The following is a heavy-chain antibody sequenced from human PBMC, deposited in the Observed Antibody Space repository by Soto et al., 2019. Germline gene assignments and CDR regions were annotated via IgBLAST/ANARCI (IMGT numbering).Heavy chain of an antibody. Sequence: SLRLSCTASGFTFGDYAMSWVRQAPGKGLEGVGFIRSKAYGGTTEYAASVKGRFTISRDDSKSIAYLQMNSLKTEDTAVYYCTRDKAYYYGSGSYPHFDYWGQGTLVTVSS. D-gene: IGHD3-10*01. J-gene: IGHJ4*02. V-gene: IGHV3-49*04. CDR3: TRDKAYYYGSGSYPHFDY. CDR2: IRSKAYGGTT. CDR1: GFTFGDYA.